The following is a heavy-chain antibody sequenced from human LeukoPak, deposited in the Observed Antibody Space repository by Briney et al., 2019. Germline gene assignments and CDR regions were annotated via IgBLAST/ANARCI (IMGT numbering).Heavy chain of an antibody. J-gene: IGHJ6*03. CDR1: GFTFSAFG. Sequence: GGSLRLSCSASGFTFSAFGMHWVRQPPGKGPEWVTFIRYDGSNKYYTDSVKGRFTISRDNSKNTLYLQMNSLRAEETAVYYCARTAYTDEAMDVWGKGTTVTVSS. D-gene: IGHD1-1*01. CDR3: ARTAYTDEAMDV. CDR2: IRYDGSNK. V-gene: IGHV3-30*02.